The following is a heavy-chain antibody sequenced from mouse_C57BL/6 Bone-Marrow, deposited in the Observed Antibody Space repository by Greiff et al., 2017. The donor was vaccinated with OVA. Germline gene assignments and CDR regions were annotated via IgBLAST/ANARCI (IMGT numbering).Heavy chain of an antibody. CDR2: IYPGDGDT. CDR1: GYAFRSYW. D-gene: IGHD3-2*02. J-gene: IGHJ2*01. CDR3: ASEQLKPVYFDY. V-gene: IGHV1-80*01. Sequence: QVQLKQSGAELVKPGASVKISCKASGYAFRSYWLNWVKQRPGKGLEWIGQIYPGDGDTNYNGKFKGKATLTADKSSSTAYMQLSSLTSEDSAVYFCASEQLKPVYFDYWGQGTTLTVSS.